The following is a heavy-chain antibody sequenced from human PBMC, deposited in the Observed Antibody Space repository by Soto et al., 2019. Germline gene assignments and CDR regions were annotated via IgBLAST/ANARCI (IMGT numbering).Heavy chain of an antibody. V-gene: IGHV1-18*04. D-gene: IGHD3-22*01. CDR1: CYWFRGYG. Sequence: SSVKVSSKAACYWFRGYGISWVRQATGQGLEWVGWISAYNGDTHYAPKFQDRITLTTETSTDTAYMELRSLRLDDPAVYYCARDWSRYYDNSGMIWLYWGQGRLVRVSS. J-gene: IGHJ4*02. CDR2: ISAYNGDT. CDR3: ARDWSRYYDNSGMIWLY.